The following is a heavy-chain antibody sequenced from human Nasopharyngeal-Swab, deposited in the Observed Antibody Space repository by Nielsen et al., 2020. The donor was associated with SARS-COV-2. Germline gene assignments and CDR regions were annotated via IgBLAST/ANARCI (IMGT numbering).Heavy chain of an antibody. J-gene: IGHJ4*02. D-gene: IGHD3-22*01. Sequence: GGSLRLSCAASGFTFSSNSMNWVRQAQGKGLEWVSSISSSSSYIYYADSVKGRFTITRDNSKNTLYLQMNSLRAEDTAVYYCARTLGGYYYFDYWGQGTPVTVSS. CDR2: ISSSSSYI. CDR1: GFTFSSNS. CDR3: ARTLGGYYYFDY. V-gene: IGHV3-21*01.